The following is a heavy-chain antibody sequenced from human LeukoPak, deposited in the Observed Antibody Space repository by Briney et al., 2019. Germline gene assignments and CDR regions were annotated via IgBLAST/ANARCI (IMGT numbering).Heavy chain of an antibody. D-gene: IGHD6-19*01. CDR3: AKVRGTYSSGYFFDY. V-gene: IGHV3-9*01. CDR1: GFTFDNYV. CDR2: ISWNSGYI. J-gene: IGHJ4*02. Sequence: PGGSLRFSCAASGFTFDNYVMHWVRQAAGKGLEWLSIISWNSGYIGYADSVKGRFTISRDNAKKSLDLQMNSLRAEDTAFYYCAKVRGTYSSGYFFDYWGQGTLVTVSS.